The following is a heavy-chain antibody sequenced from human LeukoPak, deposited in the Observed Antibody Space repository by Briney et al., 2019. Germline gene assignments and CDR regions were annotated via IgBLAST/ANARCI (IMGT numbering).Heavy chain of an antibody. V-gene: IGHV4-30-2*01. D-gene: IGHD6-19*01. J-gene: IGHJ4*02. Sequence: NASQTLSLTCAVSGGSISSGGYSWSWIRQPPGKGLEWIGYIYHSGSTYYNPSLKSRVTISVDRSKNQFSLKLSSVTAADTAVYYCARGSNGPSRGGWYYYWGQGTLVTVSS. CDR1: GGSISSGGYS. CDR2: IYHSGST. CDR3: ARGSNGPSRGGWYYY.